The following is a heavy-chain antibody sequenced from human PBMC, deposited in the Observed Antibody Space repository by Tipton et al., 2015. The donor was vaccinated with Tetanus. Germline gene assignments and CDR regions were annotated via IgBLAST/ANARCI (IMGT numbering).Heavy chain of an antibody. V-gene: IGHV3-74*01. CDR3: ARDTLGRFAY. CDR2: LSGDGTSV. J-gene: IGHJ4*01. Sequence: SLRLSCAASGFTFSDYWMHWVRQAPGKGLVCVSRLSGDGTSVSYADSVKGRFTISRANSKNTLYLQMNSLRAEDTAVYYCARDTLGRFAYWRHVTLVTVS. D-gene: IGHD7-27*01. CDR1: GFTFSDYW.